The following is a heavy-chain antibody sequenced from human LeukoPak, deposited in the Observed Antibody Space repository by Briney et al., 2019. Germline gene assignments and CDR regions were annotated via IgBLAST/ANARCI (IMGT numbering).Heavy chain of an antibody. CDR3: ARVIPDIVVVPAAITGGVDY. V-gene: IGHV3-30-3*01. D-gene: IGHD2-2*02. CDR2: ISYDGSNK. CDR1: GLTFSSYA. Sequence: GGSLRLSCAASGLTFSSYAMHWVRQAPGKGLEWVAVISYDGSNKYYADSVRGRFTISRDNSKNTLYLQMNSLRAEDTAVYYCARVIPDIVVVPAAITGGVDYWGQGTLVTVSS. J-gene: IGHJ4*02.